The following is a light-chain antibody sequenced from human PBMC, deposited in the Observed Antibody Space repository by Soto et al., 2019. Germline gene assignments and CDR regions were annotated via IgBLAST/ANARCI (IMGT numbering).Light chain of an antibody. CDR3: QQRAKWPPGFT. Sequence: EIMLTQSPATLSLSPGERATLFCRASQSVGTYLAWYQQKPGQAPRLLIYDASNRATGIPARFRGSGSGTDFSLTINSLEPDDFAVYYFQQRAKWPPGFTFGPGTKVEIK. V-gene: IGKV3-11*01. CDR1: QSVGTY. J-gene: IGKJ3*01. CDR2: DAS.